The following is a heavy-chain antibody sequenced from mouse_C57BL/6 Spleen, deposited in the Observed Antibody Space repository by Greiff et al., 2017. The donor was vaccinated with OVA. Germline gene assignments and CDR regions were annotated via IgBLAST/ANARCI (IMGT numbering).Heavy chain of an antibody. V-gene: IGHV5-4*01. CDR2: ISDGGSYT. CDR1: GFTFSSYD. J-gene: IGHJ3*01. Sequence: DVHLVESGGGLVKPGGSLTLSCAASGFTFSSYDMSWVRPTPEKRLEWVATISDGGSYTYSPANVKGRFTISRAHAKNNLYLQMSHLKSDDTAIYYCAREDDYDRPWLAYWGQGTLVTVSA. D-gene: IGHD2-4*01. CDR3: AREDDYDRPWLAY.